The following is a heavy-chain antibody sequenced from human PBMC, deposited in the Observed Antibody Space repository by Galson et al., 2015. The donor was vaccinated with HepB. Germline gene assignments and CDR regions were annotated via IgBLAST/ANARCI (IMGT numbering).Heavy chain of an antibody. J-gene: IGHJ4*02. CDR2: ISGSGGST. CDR1: GFTFSSYA. CDR3: AKPQARLYSSGWYFEDY. D-gene: IGHD6-19*01. Sequence: SLRLSCAASGFTFSSYAMSWVRQAPGKGLEWVSAISGSGGSTYYADSVKGRFTISRDNSKNTLYLQMNSLRAEDTAVYYCAKPQARLYSSGWYFEDYWGQGTLVTVSS. V-gene: IGHV3-23*01.